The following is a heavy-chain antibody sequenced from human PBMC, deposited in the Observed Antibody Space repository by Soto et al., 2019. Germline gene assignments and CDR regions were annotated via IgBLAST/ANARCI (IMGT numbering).Heavy chain of an antibody. J-gene: IGHJ4*02. CDR3: VLWFGEYYFDY. V-gene: IGHV3-23*01. CDR2: ISASGDRT. CDR1: GFTFTSYA. D-gene: IGHD3-10*01. Sequence: VQLLGSGGGLVQPGGSLRLSCAASGFTFTSYAMSWVRQAPGKGLEWVSSISASGDRTYYADSVKGRFTISRDNSKNTLYLQMNSLRAEDTAIYYCVLWFGEYYFDYWGQGTLVTVSS.